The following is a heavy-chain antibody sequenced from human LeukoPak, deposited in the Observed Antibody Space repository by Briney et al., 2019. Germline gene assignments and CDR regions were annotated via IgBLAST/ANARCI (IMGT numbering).Heavy chain of an antibody. CDR2: ISYDGSNK. J-gene: IGHJ4*02. V-gene: IGHV3-30*18. CDR1: GFTFSSYG. D-gene: IGHD6-19*01. CDR3: AKDKARAVAGSDYFDY. Sequence: GGSLRLSCAASGFTFSSYGMHWVRQAPGKGLERVAVISYDGSNKYYADSVKGRFTISRDNSKNTLYLQMNSLRAEDTAVYYCAKDKARAVAGSDYFDYWGQGTLVTVSS.